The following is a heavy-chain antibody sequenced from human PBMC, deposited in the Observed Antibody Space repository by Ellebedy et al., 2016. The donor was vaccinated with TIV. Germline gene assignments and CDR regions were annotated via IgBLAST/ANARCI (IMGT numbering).Heavy chain of an antibody. CDR1: GGSISGEY. Sequence: SETLSLTCTVSGGSISGEYWTWIRQPPGKGLEWIAEINHSGITNYNPSLKSRVTLSANTSKKQLSLSIRSVTAADTAVYYCANSMISDKSHFDGSYNFGDFWGQGTLVTVTS. CDR2: INHSGIT. J-gene: IGHJ4*02. V-gene: IGHV4-34*01. D-gene: IGHD3-16*01. CDR3: ANSMISDKSHFDGSYNFGDF.